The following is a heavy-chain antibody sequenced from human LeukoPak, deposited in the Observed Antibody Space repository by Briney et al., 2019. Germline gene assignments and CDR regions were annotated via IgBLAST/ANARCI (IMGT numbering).Heavy chain of an antibody. J-gene: IGHJ4*02. CDR3: ARDYCSSTSCLFDY. D-gene: IGHD2-2*01. V-gene: IGHV1-2*06. CDR2: FNPNSGDT. Sequence: ASVKVSCKASGYTFTGYHIHWVRQAPGQGLEWMGRFNPNSGDTNYAQKFQGRVTMTRDTSISTAYMELSRLRSDDTAVYYCARDYCSSTSCLFDYWGQGTLVTVSS. CDR1: GYTFTGYH.